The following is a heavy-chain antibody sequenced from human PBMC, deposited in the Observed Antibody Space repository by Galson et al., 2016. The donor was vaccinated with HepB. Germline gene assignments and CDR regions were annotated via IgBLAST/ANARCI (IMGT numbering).Heavy chain of an antibody. CDR3: ARSNSGWFFFDY. J-gene: IGHJ4*02. V-gene: IGHV4-39*01. CDR2: IHHGGST. D-gene: IGHD6-19*01. Sequence: SETLSLTCSDSGGSISSSTSYYWGWIRQTPGKGLEWIGSIHHGGSTYHNPSLQSRVTMSVDTTKNQFSLNLRSVTAADTAVFYCARSNSGWFFFDYWGQGHLVTVSS. CDR1: GGSISSSTSYY.